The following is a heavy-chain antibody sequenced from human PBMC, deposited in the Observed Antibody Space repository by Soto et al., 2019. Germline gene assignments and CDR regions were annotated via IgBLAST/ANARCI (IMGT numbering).Heavy chain of an antibody. D-gene: IGHD6-19*01. CDR1: GFTFSSYS. CDR2: ISSSSSYI. CDR3: ARARPEWLVPLDY. Sequence: GGSLRLSCAASGFTFSSYSMNWVRQAPGKGLEWVSSISSSSSYIYYADSVKGRFTISRDNAKNSLYLQMNSLRAEDTAVYYCARARPEWLVPLDYWGQGTLVTVSS. V-gene: IGHV3-21*01. J-gene: IGHJ4*02.